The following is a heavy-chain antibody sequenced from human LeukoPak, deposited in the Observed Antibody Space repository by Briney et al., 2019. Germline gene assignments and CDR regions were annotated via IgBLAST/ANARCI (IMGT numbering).Heavy chain of an antibody. CDR3: ARGKGLLWFGESTCYFDY. Sequence: SETLSLTCTVSGGSISSYYWSWIRQPPGKGLEWIGYIYYSGSTNYNPSLKSRVTISVDTSKNQFSLKLSSVTAADTAVYYCARGKGLLWFGESTCYFDYWGQGTLVTVSS. CDR1: GGSISSYY. CDR2: IYYSGST. V-gene: IGHV4-59*12. J-gene: IGHJ4*02. D-gene: IGHD3-10*01.